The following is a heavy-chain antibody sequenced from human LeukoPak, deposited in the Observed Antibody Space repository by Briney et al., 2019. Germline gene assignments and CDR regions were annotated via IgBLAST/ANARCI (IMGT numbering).Heavy chain of an antibody. Sequence: GGSLRLSCAASGFTFSSYLMNWVRQAPGKGLEWVSAISGSGGNTYYADSVKGRFTISRDNSKNTLYLQMNSLRAEDTALYYCAKPAKTDYADYWGQGTLVTVSS. D-gene: IGHD1-14*01. CDR2: ISGSGGNT. CDR1: GFTFSSYL. CDR3: AKPAKTDYADY. V-gene: IGHV3-23*01. J-gene: IGHJ4*02.